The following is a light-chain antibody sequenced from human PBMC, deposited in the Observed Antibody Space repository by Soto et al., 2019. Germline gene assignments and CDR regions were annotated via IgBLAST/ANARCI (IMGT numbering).Light chain of an antibody. CDR3: SSYTTWRWV. CDR2: EVT. V-gene: IGLV2-14*01. J-gene: IGLJ3*02. Sequence: QSALTQPASVSGSPGQSITISCTGTSGDIGSYNRVSWYQQHPGKAPKLIIYEVTDRPSGVSNRFSGSKSGNTASLTISGLQAEDEAEYYCSSYTTWRWVFGGGTKVTVL. CDR1: SGDIGSYNR.